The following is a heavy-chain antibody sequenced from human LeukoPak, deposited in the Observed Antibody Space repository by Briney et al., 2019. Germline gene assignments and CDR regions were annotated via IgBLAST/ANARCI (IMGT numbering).Heavy chain of an antibody. J-gene: IGHJ6*02. CDR2: MNPNSGNT. D-gene: IGHD4-17*01. V-gene: IGHV1-8*01. CDR3: ARTWSRRYDYGDYDAYYYYGMDV. Sequence: GASVKVSCKASGYTFTSYDINWVRQATGQGLEWRGWMNPNSGNTGYAQKFQGRVTMTRNTSISTAYMELSSLRSEDTAVYYCARTWSRRYDYGDYDAYYYYGMDVWGQGTTVTVPS. CDR1: GYTFTSYD.